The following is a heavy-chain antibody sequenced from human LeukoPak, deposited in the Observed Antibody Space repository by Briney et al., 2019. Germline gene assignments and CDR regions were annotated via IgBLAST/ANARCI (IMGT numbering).Heavy chain of an antibody. CDR2: VSAEEDRR. CDR3: VRDLSGHYSFDH. V-gene: IGHV3-30*04. Sequence: GGSLRLSCAASGFTFSHYAMHWVRRAPGKGLEWITFVSAEEDRRYYADSVKGRFTISRDDSKNTLYLQMNSLRPEDSALYYCVRDLSGHYSFDHWGQGALVTVSS. CDR1: GFTFSHYA. D-gene: IGHD4-17*01. J-gene: IGHJ4*02.